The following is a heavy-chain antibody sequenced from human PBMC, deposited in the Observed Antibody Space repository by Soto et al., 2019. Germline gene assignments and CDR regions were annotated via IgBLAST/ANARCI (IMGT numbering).Heavy chain of an antibody. CDR1: GFTFSSYA. D-gene: IGHD3-10*01. J-gene: IGHJ4*02. CDR2: ISGSGGST. CDR3: AKEMEILWFGELLLFDY. V-gene: IGHV3-23*01. Sequence: GGSLRLSCAASGFTFSSYAMSWVRQAPGKGLEWVSAISGSGGSTYYADSVKGRFTISRDNSKNTLYLQMNSLRAEDTAVYYCAKEMEILWFGELLLFDYWGQGTLVTVSS.